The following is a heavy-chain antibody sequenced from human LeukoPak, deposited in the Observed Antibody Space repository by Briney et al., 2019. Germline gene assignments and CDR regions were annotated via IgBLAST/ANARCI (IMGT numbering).Heavy chain of an antibody. D-gene: IGHD3-10*01. CDR1: GGSFSGYY. Sequence: SETLSLTCAVYGGSFSGYYWSWIRQPPGKGLEWIGEINHSGSTNYNPSLKSRVTISVDTSKNQFPLKLSSVTAADTAVYYCATHSRITMVRGVLGWFDPWGQGTLVTVSS. CDR2: INHSGST. CDR3: ATHSRITMVRGVLGWFDP. J-gene: IGHJ5*02. V-gene: IGHV4-34*01.